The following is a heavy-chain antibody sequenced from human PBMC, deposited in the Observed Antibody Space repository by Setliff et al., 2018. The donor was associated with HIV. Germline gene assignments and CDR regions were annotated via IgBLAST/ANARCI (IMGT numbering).Heavy chain of an antibody. J-gene: IGHJ4*02. CDR3: ANGGSGGQFDH. CDR1: GGTFSSYA. Sequence: SVKVSCKASGGTFSSYAISWVRQAPGQGLEWMGGTTPLLGTTNYAQKFQGRVTITTAEPTNTVYMELSGLRSEDTAVYYCANGGSGGQFDHWGQGTLVTVSS. CDR2: TTPLLGTT. D-gene: IGHD3-16*01. V-gene: IGHV1-69*05.